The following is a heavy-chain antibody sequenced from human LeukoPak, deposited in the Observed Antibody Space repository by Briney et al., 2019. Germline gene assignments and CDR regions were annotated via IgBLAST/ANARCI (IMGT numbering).Heavy chain of an antibody. CDR3: ARFPTDCSRLFDY. J-gene: IGHJ4*02. D-gene: IGHD2-15*01. CDR2: IYPGDSDT. Sequence: GESLKISCKGAGYNFTTYWIGWVRQMSGKGLEWMGSIYPGDSDTRYSPSFQGQVTISADKSISTAYLQWSSLKASDTAMYYCARFPTDCSRLFDYWGQGTLVTVSS. CDR1: GYNFTTYW. V-gene: IGHV5-51*01.